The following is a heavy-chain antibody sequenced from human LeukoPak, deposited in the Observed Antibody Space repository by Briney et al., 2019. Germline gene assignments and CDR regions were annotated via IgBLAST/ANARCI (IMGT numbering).Heavy chain of an antibody. D-gene: IGHD6-13*01. V-gene: IGHV3-74*01. J-gene: IGHJ4*02. Sequence: PGGSLRLSCAASGFTFSSYWMHWVRQAPGKGLVWVSRINSDGSSTSYADSVKGRFTISRDNAKNSLYLQMNSLRVEDTAFYYCIKGGRHSSSWNDYWGQGTLVTVSS. CDR1: GFTFSSYW. CDR2: INSDGSST. CDR3: IKGGRHSSSWNDY.